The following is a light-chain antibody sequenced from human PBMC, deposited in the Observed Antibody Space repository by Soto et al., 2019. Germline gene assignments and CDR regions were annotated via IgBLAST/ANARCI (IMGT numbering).Light chain of an antibody. CDR2: GAS. J-gene: IGKJ5*01. Sequence: EIVLTQSPGTLSLSPGERATLSCRASQSVSNNYLAWYQQKPGQAPRLLIYGASSRPTGIPDRFSGSGSGTDFTLTISRLQPEDFAVYYCQQYATSPTFGQGTRLEIK. CDR3: QQYATSPT. V-gene: IGKV3-20*01. CDR1: QSVSNNY.